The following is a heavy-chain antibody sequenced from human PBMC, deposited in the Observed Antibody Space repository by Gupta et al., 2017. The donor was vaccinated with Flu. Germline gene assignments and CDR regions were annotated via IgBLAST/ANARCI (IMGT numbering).Heavy chain of an antibody. J-gene: IGHJ5*02. D-gene: IGHD1-1*01. V-gene: IGHV1-2*02. CDR2: ISSNSVDT. CDR3: ARGTGPSWFDP. Sequence: WGRQAPGQGLEWLGWISSNSVDTKYAEKFQGRVTMTRDTSINTAYIELNNLISDDTAVYYCARGTGPSWFDPWGQGTLVTVSS.